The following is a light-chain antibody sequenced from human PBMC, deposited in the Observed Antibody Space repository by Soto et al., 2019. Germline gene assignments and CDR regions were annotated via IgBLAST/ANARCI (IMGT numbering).Light chain of an antibody. J-gene: IGLJ1*01. CDR3: QSYDSSNRYV. Sequence: NFMLTQPHSVSESPGKTVTISCTRSSGSIASNYVQWYQQRPGSAPTTVIYEDNQRPSGVPDRFSGSIDSSSNSASLTISGLKTEDEADSDCQSYDSSNRYVFGTGTKLTVL. CDR2: EDN. V-gene: IGLV6-57*03. CDR1: SGSIASNY.